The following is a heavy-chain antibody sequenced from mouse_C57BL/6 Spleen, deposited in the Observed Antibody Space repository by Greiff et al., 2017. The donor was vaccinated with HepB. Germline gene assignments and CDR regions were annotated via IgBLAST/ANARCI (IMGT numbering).Heavy chain of an antibody. CDR2: IDPSDSYT. Sequence: VQLQQPGAELVKPGASVKLSCKASGYTFTSYWMQWVKQRPGQGLEWIGEIDPSDSYTNYNQKFKGKATLTVDTSSSTAYMQLSSLTSEDSAVYYCALYYSNLFAYWGQGTLVTVSA. J-gene: IGHJ3*01. CDR3: ALYYSNLFAY. CDR1: GYTFTSYW. D-gene: IGHD2-5*01. V-gene: IGHV1-50*01.